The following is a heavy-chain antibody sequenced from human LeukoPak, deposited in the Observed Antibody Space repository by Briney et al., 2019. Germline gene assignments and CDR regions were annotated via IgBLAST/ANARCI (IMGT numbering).Heavy chain of an antibody. Sequence: SETLSLTCTVSGGSISSSTYYWGWIRQLPGKGLEWIGSIYYSGYTYHNPSLESRVTMSVDTSKNQFSLKLTSVTAANTAVYYCATSGPGYYYGMDVWGQGTTVTVSS. J-gene: IGHJ6*02. CDR2: IYYSGYT. D-gene: IGHD2-15*01. V-gene: IGHV4-39*01. CDR3: ATSGPGYYYGMDV. CDR1: GGSISSSTYY.